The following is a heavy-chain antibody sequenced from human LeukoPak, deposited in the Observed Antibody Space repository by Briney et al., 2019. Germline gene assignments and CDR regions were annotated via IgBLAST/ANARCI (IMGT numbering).Heavy chain of an antibody. D-gene: IGHD2-15*01. CDR2: ISGGGVST. Sequence: GGSLRLSCAASGFTFSRNAMTWVRQAPGKGLEWVSGISGGGVSTYYADSVKGRFTISRDNFKNTLYLQMNSLRAEDTATYYCAKVRGYCSGGSCSPYYHYYYGTDVWGQGTSVTVSS. J-gene: IGHJ6*02. CDR3: AKVRGYCSGGSCSPYYHYYYGTDV. V-gene: IGHV3-23*01. CDR1: GFTFSRNA.